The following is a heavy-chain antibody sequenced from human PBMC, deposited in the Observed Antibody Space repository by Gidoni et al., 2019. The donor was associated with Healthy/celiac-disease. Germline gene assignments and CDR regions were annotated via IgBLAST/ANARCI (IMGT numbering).Heavy chain of an antibody. CDR1: GFTFSSYS. D-gene: IGHD3-22*01. Sequence: EVQLVESGGGLVQPGGSLRLSCAASGFTFSSYSMNWVRQAPGKGLEWVSYISSSSSTIYYADSVKGRFTISRDNAKNSLYLQMNSLRDEDTAVYYCASYYYDSSGYFVRAFDIWGQGTMVTVSS. V-gene: IGHV3-48*02. CDR3: ASYYYDSSGYFVRAFDI. CDR2: ISSSSSTI. J-gene: IGHJ3*02.